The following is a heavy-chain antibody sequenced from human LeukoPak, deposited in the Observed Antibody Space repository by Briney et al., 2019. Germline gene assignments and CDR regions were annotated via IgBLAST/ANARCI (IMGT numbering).Heavy chain of an antibody. Sequence: SETLSLTCTVSGGSVSSSRYYWGWIRQPPGKGLEWIGSIYYSGSTYYNPSLKSRVTISVDTSKNQFSLRLTSVTAADTAVYYCAKHLYYYDGSGYKTPFDYWGQGTLVTVSS. D-gene: IGHD3-22*01. J-gene: IGHJ4*02. CDR1: GGSVSSSRYY. V-gene: IGHV4-39*01. CDR2: IYYSGST. CDR3: AKHLYYYDGSGYKTPFDY.